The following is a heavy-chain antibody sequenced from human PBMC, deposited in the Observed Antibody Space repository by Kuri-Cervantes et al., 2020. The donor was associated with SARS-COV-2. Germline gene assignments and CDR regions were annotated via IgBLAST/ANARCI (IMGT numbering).Heavy chain of an antibody. D-gene: IGHD6-13*01. CDR3: ARVPPGIAAAGILDY. CDR2: FDHEDGET. CDR1: GYTLTELS. Sequence: ASVKVSCKVSGYTLTELSMHWVRQAPGKGLEWMGGFDHEDGETIYAQTFQGRVTMTEDTSTDTAYMELSSLRSEDTAVYYCARVPPGIAAAGILDYWGQGTLVTVSS. J-gene: IGHJ4*02. V-gene: IGHV1-24*01.